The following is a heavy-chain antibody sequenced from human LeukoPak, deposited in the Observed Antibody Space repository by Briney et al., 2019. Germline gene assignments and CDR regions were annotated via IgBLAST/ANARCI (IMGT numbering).Heavy chain of an antibody. J-gene: IGHJ4*02. CDR2: VYHSGST. V-gene: IGHV4-38-2*02. Sequence: SETLSLTCTVSGYSISSGYYWGCIRQPPVKGLKWIGSVYHSGSTYYNPSLRSRVTISVDTSKNQFSLKLSSVTAADTAVYYCARARTVMVDYWGQGTLGTVSS. D-gene: IGHD1-14*01. CDR1: GYSISSGYY. CDR3: ARARTVMVDY.